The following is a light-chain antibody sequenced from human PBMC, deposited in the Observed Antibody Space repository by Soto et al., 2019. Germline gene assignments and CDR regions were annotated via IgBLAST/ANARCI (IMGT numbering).Light chain of an antibody. CDR2: DVT. J-gene: IGLJ2*01. CDR1: STDVGAYKY. Sequence: QSVLTQPRSVSGSPGQSVTISCTGTSTDVGAYKYVSWYQQHPGKAPKLIIYDVTERPSGVPDRFSGSKSGNTASLTISGLQAEDEGEYYCCSYAGSYTLFLFGGGTQLTVL. V-gene: IGLV2-11*01. CDR3: CSYAGSYTLFL.